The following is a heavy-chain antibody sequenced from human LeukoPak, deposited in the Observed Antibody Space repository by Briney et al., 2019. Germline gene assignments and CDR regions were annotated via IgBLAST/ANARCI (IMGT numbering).Heavy chain of an antibody. Sequence: SETLSLTCTVSGGSISSYYWSWIRQPPGKGLEWIGYIYYSGSTNYNPSLKGRVTISVDTSKNQFSLKLSSVTAADTAVYYCARVVVPAVNYYYYYMDVWGKGTTVTVSS. CDR2: IYYSGST. J-gene: IGHJ6*03. D-gene: IGHD2-2*01. CDR3: ARVVVPAVNYYYYYMDV. V-gene: IGHV4-59*01. CDR1: GGSISSYY.